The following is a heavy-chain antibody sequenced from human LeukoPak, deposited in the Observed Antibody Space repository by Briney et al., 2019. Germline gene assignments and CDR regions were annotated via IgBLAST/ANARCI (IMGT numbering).Heavy chain of an antibody. D-gene: IGHD4-17*01. CDR2: INPNSGGT. CDR3: ARLDYDYGDYVDEYYFDY. CDR1: GYTFTGYY. J-gene: IGHJ4*02. V-gene: IGHV1-2*02. Sequence: ASVKVSCKASGYTFTGYYMHWVRQAPGQGLEWMGWINPNSGGTNYAQKFQGRVTMTGDTSISTAYMELSRLRSDDTAVYYCARLDYDYGDYVDEYYFDYWGQGTLVTVSS.